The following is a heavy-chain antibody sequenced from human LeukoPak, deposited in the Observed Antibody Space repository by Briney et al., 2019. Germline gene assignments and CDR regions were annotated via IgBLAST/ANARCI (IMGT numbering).Heavy chain of an antibody. J-gene: IGHJ4*02. D-gene: IGHD6-19*01. V-gene: IGHV4-59*01. CDR1: GGSISTYY. CDR2: IYYNEST. Sequence: SETLSLTCTVSGGSISTYYWSWIRQPIGKGLEWIGYIYYNESTNYNPSVKSRVTISADTSKNQFSLKLRSVTAADTAVYYCARGRWLVNYWGQGTLVTVSS. CDR3: ARGRWLVNY.